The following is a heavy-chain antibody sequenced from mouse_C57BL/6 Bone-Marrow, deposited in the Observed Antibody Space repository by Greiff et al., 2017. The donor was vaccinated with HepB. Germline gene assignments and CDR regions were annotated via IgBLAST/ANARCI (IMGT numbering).Heavy chain of an antibody. CDR2: ISSCGDYN. D-gene: IGHD1-1*01. V-gene: IGHV5-9-1*02. Sequence: EVMLVESGEGLVKPGGSLKLSCAASGFTFSSLAMSLGRQTPEKRLEWVAYISSCGDYNYFADTVKGRVTISRDNARNTLYLQMSSLKSEDTAMNYCTRGFTTVDATDYWGQGTSLTVSS. CDR3: TRGFTTVDATDY. J-gene: IGHJ2*02. CDR1: GFTFSSLA.